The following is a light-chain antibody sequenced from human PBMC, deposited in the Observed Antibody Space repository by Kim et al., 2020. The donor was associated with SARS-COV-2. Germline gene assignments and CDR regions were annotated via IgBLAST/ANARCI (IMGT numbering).Light chain of an antibody. V-gene: IGKV3-15*01. Sequence: IAMTQSPATLSVSPGERATLSCRASQRVSSNLAWYQQKPGQAPRLLIYGASTRATGIPARFSGSGSGTEFTLTISRLQSEDFAVYYCQQYNNWPRTFGQGTKVDIK. CDR2: GAS. CDR1: QRVSSN. J-gene: IGKJ1*01. CDR3: QQYNNWPRT.